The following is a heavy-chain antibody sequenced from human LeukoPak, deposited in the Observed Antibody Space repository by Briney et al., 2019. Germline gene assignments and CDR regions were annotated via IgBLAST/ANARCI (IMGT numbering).Heavy chain of an antibody. J-gene: IGHJ4*02. CDR1: GFTFSSYW. Sequence: PGGSLRLSCAASGFTFSSYWMSWVRQAPGKGLEWVANIKQDGSEKYYVDSVKGRFTISRDNAKNSLYLQMNSLRAEDTAVYYCARDRVAGTQLPSFLDYWGQGTLVTVSS. V-gene: IGHV3-7*01. CDR2: IKQDGSEK. CDR3: ARDRVAGTQLPSFLDY. D-gene: IGHD6-19*01.